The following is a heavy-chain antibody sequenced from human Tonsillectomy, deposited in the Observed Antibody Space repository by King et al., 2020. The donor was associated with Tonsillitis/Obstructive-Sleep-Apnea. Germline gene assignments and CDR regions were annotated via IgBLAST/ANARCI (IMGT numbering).Heavy chain of an antibody. CDR2: IISSSSYI. CDR1: GFTFSSYS. CDR3: ARDPSRQQYFDWLGYMDV. D-gene: IGHD3-9*01. J-gene: IGHJ6*03. Sequence: VQLVESGGGLVKPGGSLRLSCAASGFTFSSYSMNWVRQAPGKGLEWVSSIISSSSYIYYADSFKGRFTYSRDNAKNSLYLQMNSLRAEDTAVYYWARDPSRQQYFDWLGYMDVWGKGTTVTVS. V-gene: IGHV3-21*01.